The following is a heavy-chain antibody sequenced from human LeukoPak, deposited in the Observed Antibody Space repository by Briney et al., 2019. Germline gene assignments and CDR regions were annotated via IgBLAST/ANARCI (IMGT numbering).Heavy chain of an antibody. CDR1: GGSISSYY. J-gene: IGHJ5*02. D-gene: IGHD3-3*01. Sequence: SETLSLTCTVSGGSISSYYWSWIRQPAGKGLEWIGRIYTSGSTNYNPSLNSRVTMSVDTSKNQFSLKLSSVTAADTAVYYCARSSNDFWSGYYDLNWFDPWGQGTLVTVSS. CDR2: IYTSGST. CDR3: ARSSNDFWSGYYDLNWFDP. V-gene: IGHV4-4*07.